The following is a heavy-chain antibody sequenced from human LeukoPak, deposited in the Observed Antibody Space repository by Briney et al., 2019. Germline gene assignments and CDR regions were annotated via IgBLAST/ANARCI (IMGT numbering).Heavy chain of an antibody. Sequence: GASVKVSCKASGGTFSSYAISWVRQAPGQGLEWMGRIIPILGIANYAQKFQGRVTITADKSTSTAYMELSSLRSEDTAVYYCAREGVGAVAGTGYWGQGTLVTVSS. V-gene: IGHV1-69*04. CDR2: IIPILGIA. D-gene: IGHD6-19*01. CDR3: AREGVGAVAGTGY. CDR1: GGTFSSYA. J-gene: IGHJ4*02.